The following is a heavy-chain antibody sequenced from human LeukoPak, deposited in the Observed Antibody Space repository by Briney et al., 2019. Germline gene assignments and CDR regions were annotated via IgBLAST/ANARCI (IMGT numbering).Heavy chain of an antibody. CDR2: ISGSGGST. J-gene: IGHJ4*02. Sequence: GGSLRLSCAASGFTFSSSTMSWVRQAPGKGLEWVSAISGSGGSTYYADSVKGRFTISRDNSKNTLYLQMNSLRAEDTAVYYCAKDDPWRHIVVVTAILPGVFDYWGQGTLVTVSS. CDR1: GFTFSSST. V-gene: IGHV3-23*01. CDR3: AKDDPWRHIVVVTAILPGVFDY. D-gene: IGHD2-21*02.